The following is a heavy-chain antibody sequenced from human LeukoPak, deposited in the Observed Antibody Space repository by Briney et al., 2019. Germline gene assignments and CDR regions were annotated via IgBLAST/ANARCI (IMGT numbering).Heavy chain of an antibody. J-gene: IGHJ4*02. CDR2: VGGSGGST. CDR3: ARWGNDYSQFDS. Sequence: PGGSLRLSCEASGFSFRDYAMNWVRQAPGKGLEWVASVGGSGGSTYYADSVKGRFTISRDNSKNTLFLQMNSLRTEDTAVYFCARWGNDYSQFDSWGQGTLVTVS. D-gene: IGHD4-11*01. CDR1: GFSFRDYA. V-gene: IGHV3-23*01.